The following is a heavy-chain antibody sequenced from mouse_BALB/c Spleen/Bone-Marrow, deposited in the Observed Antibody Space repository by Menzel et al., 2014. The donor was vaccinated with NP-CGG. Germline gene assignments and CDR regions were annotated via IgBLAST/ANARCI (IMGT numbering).Heavy chain of an antibody. CDR1: GYTFTSYW. D-gene: IGHD1-1*01. V-gene: IGHV1S81*02. Sequence: VHLVESGAELVKPGASVKLSCKASGYTFTSYWMQWVKQRPGQGLEWIGEINPSNGRINYNEKFKSKATLTVDKSSSTAYMQLSSLTSEDSAVYYCARKYYGSSYVRYFDVWGAGTTVTVSS. CDR3: ARKYYGSSYVRYFDV. CDR2: INPSNGRI. J-gene: IGHJ1*01.